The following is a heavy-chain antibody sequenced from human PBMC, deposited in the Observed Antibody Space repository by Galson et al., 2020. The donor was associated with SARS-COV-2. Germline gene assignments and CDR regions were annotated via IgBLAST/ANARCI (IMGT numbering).Heavy chain of an antibody. D-gene: IGHD3-9*01. J-gene: IGHJ5*02. CDR2: IYYSGST. V-gene: IGHV4-59*08. CDR3: ARHLRGPIYHLFRNNWFDP. CDR1: GGSISSYY. Sequence: SETLSLTCTVSGGSISSYYWSWIRQPPGKGLEWIGYIYYSGSTNYNPSLKSRVTISVDTSKNQFSLKLSSVTAADTAVYYCARHLRGPIYHLFRNNWFDPWGQGTLVTVSS.